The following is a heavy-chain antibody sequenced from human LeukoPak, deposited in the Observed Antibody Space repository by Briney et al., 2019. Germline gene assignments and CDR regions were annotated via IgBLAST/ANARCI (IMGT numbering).Heavy chain of an antibody. CDR3: AKDLLIMVYAIGRYFDY. CDR2: IRYDGSNK. CDR1: GFTFSSYG. D-gene: IGHD2-8*01. Sequence: PGGSLRLSCAASGFTFSSYGMHWVRQAPGKGLEWVAFIRYDGSNKYYADSVKGRFTISRDNSKNTLYLQMNSLRAEDTAVYYCAKDLLIMVYAIGRYFDYWGQGTLVTVSS. J-gene: IGHJ4*02. V-gene: IGHV3-30*02.